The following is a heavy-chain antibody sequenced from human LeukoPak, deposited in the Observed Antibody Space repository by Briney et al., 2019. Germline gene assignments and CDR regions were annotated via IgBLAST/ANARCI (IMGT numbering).Heavy chain of an antibody. CDR1: GGSFSGYY. J-gene: IGHJ5*02. Sequence: SETLSLTCAVYGGSFSGYYWSWIRQPPGKGLEWIGEINHSGSTNYSPSLKSRVTISVDTSKNQFSLKLSSVTAADTAVYYCAYWLSTVGWFDPWGQGTLVTVSS. CDR3: AYWLSTVGWFDP. D-gene: IGHD3-9*01. CDR2: INHSGST. V-gene: IGHV4-34*01.